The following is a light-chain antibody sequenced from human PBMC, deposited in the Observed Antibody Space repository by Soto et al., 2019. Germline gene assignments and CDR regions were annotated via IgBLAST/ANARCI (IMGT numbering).Light chain of an antibody. CDR3: QQRSNWPRT. CDR1: QSVSSSY. J-gene: IGKJ1*01. CDR2: DAS. Sequence: EIVLTQSPGTLSLSPGERATLSCRASQSVSSSYLAWYQQKPGQAARFLIYDASNRATGIPARFSGSGSGRDFTLTICSREPEDFAVYYCQQRSNWPRTFGQGTRVDNK. V-gene: IGKV3-11*02.